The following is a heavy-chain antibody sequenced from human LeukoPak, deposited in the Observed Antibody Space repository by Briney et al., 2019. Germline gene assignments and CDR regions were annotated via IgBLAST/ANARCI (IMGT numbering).Heavy chain of an antibody. Sequence: GGSLRLSCVVSGFTFSSFYMNWVRQAPGKGLEWVANINQDGSEKYYVDSVEGRFTISRDNAKNSLYLHMNSLRAEDTAVFYCARAEETYYYGSGSTPDAFDIWGQGTMVTVSS. CDR3: ARAEETYYYGSGSTPDAFDI. J-gene: IGHJ3*02. CDR2: INQDGSEK. D-gene: IGHD3-10*01. CDR1: GFTFSSFY. V-gene: IGHV3-7*01.